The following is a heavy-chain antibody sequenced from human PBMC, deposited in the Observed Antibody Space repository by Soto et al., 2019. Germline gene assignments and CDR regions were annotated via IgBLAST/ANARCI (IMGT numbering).Heavy chain of an antibody. CDR2: IYYSGST. Sequence: PSETLSLTCTVSGGSSSSGGYYRSWIRQHPGKGLEWIGYIYYSGSTYYNPSLKSRVTISVDTSKNQFSLKLSSVTAADTAVYYCARVDISVDPWGQGTLVTVSS. V-gene: IGHV4-31*03. CDR3: ARVDISVDP. CDR1: GGSSSSGGYY. D-gene: IGHD6-19*01. J-gene: IGHJ5*02.